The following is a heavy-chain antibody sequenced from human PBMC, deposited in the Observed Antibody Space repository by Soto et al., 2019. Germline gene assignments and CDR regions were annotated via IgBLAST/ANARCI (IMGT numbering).Heavy chain of an antibody. CDR3: ARDSADYYDSSGYLRSLGWFDP. CDR2: INAGNGNT. J-gene: IGHJ5*02. D-gene: IGHD3-22*01. CDR1: GYTFTSYA. V-gene: IGHV1-3*01. Sequence: ASVKVSCKASGYTFTSYAMHWVRQAPGQRLEWMGWINAGNGNTKYSQKFQGRVTITRDTSASTAYMELSSLRSEDTAVYYCARDSADYYDSSGYLRSLGWFDPWGQGTLVTVSS.